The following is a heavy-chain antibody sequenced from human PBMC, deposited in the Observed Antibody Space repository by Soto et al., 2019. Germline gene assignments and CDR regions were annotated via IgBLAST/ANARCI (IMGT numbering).Heavy chain of an antibody. V-gene: IGHV3-66*01. Sequence: GGSLRLSCAASGFTVSSNYLSWVRQAPGKGLERVSVIYSGGSTNYADSVKGRFTISRDNSKNTLYLQMISLRAEDTAVYYCARDGRSCSGGTCYYYYYGMDVWGQGTTVTVSS. CDR2: IYSGGST. D-gene: IGHD2-15*01. J-gene: IGHJ6*02. CDR3: ARDGRSCSGGTCYYYYYGMDV. CDR1: GFTVSSNY.